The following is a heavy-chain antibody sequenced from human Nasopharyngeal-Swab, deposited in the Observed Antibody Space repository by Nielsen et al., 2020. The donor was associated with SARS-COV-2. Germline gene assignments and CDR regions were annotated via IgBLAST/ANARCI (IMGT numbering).Heavy chain of an antibody. CDR3: AKAALIGNYFYYYYYMGV. Sequence: VRQMPGKGLEWMGGIIPIFGTANYAQKFQGRVTITADESTSTAYMELSSLRSEDTAVYYCAKAALIGNYFYYYYYMGVWGKGTTVTVSS. V-gene: IGHV1-69*01. D-gene: IGHD1-26*01. J-gene: IGHJ6*03. CDR2: IIPIFGTA.